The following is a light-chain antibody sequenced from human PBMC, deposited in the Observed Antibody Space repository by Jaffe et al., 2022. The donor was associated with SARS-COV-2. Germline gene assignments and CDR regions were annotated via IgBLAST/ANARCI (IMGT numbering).Light chain of an antibody. CDR1: SSNIGNNA. CDR3: SAWDDSLSGPV. V-gene: IGLV1-36*01. Sequence: QSVLTQPPSVSEAPGQRVVISCSGSSSNIGNNAVNWYQQVPGKAPKLLIYFNDVLPSGVSDRFSGSKSGTSASLAISGLQSEDESDYYCSAWDDSLSGPVFGGGTKVTVL. J-gene: IGLJ2*01. CDR2: FND.